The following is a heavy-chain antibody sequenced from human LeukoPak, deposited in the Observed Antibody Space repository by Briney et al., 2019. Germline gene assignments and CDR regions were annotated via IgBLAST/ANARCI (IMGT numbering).Heavy chain of an antibody. CDR3: ARGATRPRFDY. J-gene: IGHJ4*02. Sequence: SETLSLTCAVSGGSISSGGYSWSWIRQPPGKGLEWIGYIYHSGSTYYNPSLKSRVTISVDRPKNQFSLKLISVTAADTAVYYCARGATRPRFDYWGQGTLVTVSS. V-gene: IGHV4-30-2*01. CDR2: IYHSGST. CDR1: GGSISSGGYS. D-gene: IGHD1-14*01.